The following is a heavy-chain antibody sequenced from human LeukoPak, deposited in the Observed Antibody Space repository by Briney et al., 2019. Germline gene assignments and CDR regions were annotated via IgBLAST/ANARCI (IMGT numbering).Heavy chain of an antibody. D-gene: IGHD6-19*01. CDR3: ARVVAGNTKAFDI. CDR2: IYHSGST. CDR1: GYSISSGYY. J-gene: IGHJ3*02. V-gene: IGHV4-38-2*02. Sequence: TASETLSLTCTVSGYSISSGYYWVWIRQPPGKGLEWIGSIYHSGSTYYNPSLKSRVTISVDTSKNQFSLKLSSVTAADTAVYYCARVVAGNTKAFDIWGQGTMVTVSS.